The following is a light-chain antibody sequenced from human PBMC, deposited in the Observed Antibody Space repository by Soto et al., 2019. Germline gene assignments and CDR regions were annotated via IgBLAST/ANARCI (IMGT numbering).Light chain of an antibody. V-gene: IGKV1-5*03. CDR1: QTISGR. CDR2: EAS. J-gene: IGKJ1*01. CDR3: QQYTSYSPT. Sequence: DIQMTQSHSTLSASVGDRVTITCRTSQTISGRLAWYQQKPGKAPKLLIFEASILESGVPSRFSRSISGTEFTLTIDSLQPDVFATYYCQQYTSYSPTFGQGTKVEI.